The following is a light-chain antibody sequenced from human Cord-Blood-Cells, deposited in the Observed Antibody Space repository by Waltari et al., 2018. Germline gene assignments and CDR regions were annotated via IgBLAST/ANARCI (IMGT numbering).Light chain of an antibody. CDR3: MIWHSSAWV. V-gene: IGLV5-45*01. CDR1: SGINVVTSR. CDR2: YKSDSDK. Sequence: QAVLTQPASLSASPGASASLTCTLRSGINVVTSRIYWYQQKPGSPPQYLLRYKSDSDKQQGSGVPSRFSGSKDASANAGILLISGLQSEDEADYYCMIWHSSAWVFGGGTKLTVL. J-gene: IGLJ3*02.